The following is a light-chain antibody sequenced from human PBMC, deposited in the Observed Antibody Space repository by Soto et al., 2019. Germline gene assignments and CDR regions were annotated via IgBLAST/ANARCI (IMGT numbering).Light chain of an antibody. CDR1: QSVSSSY. V-gene: IGKV3-20*01. CDR2: GAS. J-gene: IGKJ3*01. CDR3: QQYGSTFT. Sequence: EIVLTQSPGTLSLSPGERATLSCRASQSVSSSYLAWYQQTPGQAPRLLIYGASSRATGIPDRFSGSGSGTDFTLTISRLAPEDFAVYYCQQYGSTFTFGTGTKVDIK.